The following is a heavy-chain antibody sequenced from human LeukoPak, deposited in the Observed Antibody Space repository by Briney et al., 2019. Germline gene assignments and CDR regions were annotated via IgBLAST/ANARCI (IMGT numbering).Heavy chain of an antibody. CDR1: GFTFSSYA. CDR2: ISGSGGST. D-gene: IGHD3-22*01. V-gene: IGHV3-23*01. CDR3: AKVPLNTYHYDSSGYYPFDY. Sequence: GGSQRLSCAASGFTFSSYAMSWVRQAPGKGLEWVSAISGSGGSTYYADSVKGRFTISRDNSKNTLYLQMNSLRAEDTAVYYCAKVPLNTYHYDSSGYYPFDYWGQGTLVTVSS. J-gene: IGHJ4*02.